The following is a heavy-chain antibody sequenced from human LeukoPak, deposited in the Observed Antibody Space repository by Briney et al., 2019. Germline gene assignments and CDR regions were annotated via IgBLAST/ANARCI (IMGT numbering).Heavy chain of an antibody. CDR3: AKDIYSSSWYYFDY. V-gene: IGHV3-30*02. J-gene: IGHJ4*02. CDR1: GFTFSSYG. D-gene: IGHD6-13*01. Sequence: GGSLRLSCAASGFTFSSYGMHGVRQAPGKGLDWEAFIRYDGSNKYYADSVKGRFTISRDNSKNTLYLQMNSLRAEDTAVYYCAKDIYSSSWYYFDYWGQGTLVTVSS. CDR2: IRYDGSNK.